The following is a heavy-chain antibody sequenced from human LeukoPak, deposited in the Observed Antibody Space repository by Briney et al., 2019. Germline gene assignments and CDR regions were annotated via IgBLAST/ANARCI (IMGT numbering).Heavy chain of an antibody. V-gene: IGHV4-30-2*01. CDR2: IYHSGST. Sequence: TLSLTCAVSGSSISSGGYSWSWIRQPPGKGLEWIGYIYHSGSTYYNPSLKSRVTISVDRSKNQFSLKLSSVTAADTAVYYCARGGGAYYYGMDVWGQGTTVTVSS. J-gene: IGHJ6*02. CDR3: ARGGGAYYYGMDV. D-gene: IGHD3-16*01. CDR1: GSSISSGGYS.